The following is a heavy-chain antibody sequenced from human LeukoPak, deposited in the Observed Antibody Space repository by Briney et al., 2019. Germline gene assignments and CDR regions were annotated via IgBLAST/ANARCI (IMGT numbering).Heavy chain of an antibody. V-gene: IGHV4-61*01. Sequence: SETLSLTCTVSGGSVSSGSYYWSWIQQPPGKGLEWIGYISYSGSTNYNPSLKSRVTISEDTSKNQFSLKLSSVTAADTAVYYCAREYGGSSGLYYFDYWGQGTLVTVSS. CDR3: AREYGGSSGLYYFDY. CDR2: ISYSGST. J-gene: IGHJ4*02. D-gene: IGHD4-23*01. CDR1: GGSVSSGSYY.